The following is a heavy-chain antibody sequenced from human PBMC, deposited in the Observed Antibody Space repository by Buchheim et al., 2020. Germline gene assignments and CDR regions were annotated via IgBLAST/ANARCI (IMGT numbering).Heavy chain of an antibody. V-gene: IGHV4-34*01. CDR3: ARGLKLPLGIAAAGNYFDY. J-gene: IGHJ4*02. Sequence: QVQLQQWGAGLLKPSETLSLTCAVYGGSFSGYYWRWIRQPPGQGLEWIGEINHSGSTNYNPSLKSRVTISVDTSKNQFSLKLSSVTAADTAVYYCARGLKLPLGIAAAGNYFDYWGQGTL. CDR2: INHSGST. D-gene: IGHD6-13*01. CDR1: GGSFSGYY.